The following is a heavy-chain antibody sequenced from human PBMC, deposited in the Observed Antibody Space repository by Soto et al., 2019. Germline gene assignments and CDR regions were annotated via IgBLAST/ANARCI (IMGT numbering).Heavy chain of an antibody. D-gene: IGHD1-26*01. J-gene: IGHJ4*02. V-gene: IGHV4-28*01. CDR2: IYYSGTT. CDR1: GYSISSSNW. CDR3: ARREIQGPIDY. Sequence: QVQLQESGPGLVKPSDTLSLTCAVSGYSISSSNWWGWIRQPPGKGLEWIGYIYYSGTTYYNPSPKGRVTMSVETSKNRFSLKLTSVTAVDTAVYYCARREIQGPIDYWGQGTLVTVSS.